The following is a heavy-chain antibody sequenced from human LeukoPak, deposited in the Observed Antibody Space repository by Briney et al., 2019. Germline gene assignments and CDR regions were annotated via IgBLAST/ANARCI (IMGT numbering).Heavy chain of an antibody. J-gene: IGHJ4*02. CDR2: ISYDGSNK. D-gene: IGHD3-10*01. Sequence: GGSLRLSCAASGFTFRSYAMHWVRQAPGKGLEWVAVISYDGSNKYYADSVKGRFTISGDNSKNTLYLQMNSLRAEDTAVYYCARVRGGSGSYFFDYWGQGTLVTVSS. CDR1: GFTFRSYA. CDR3: ARVRGGSGSYFFDY. V-gene: IGHV3-30-3*01.